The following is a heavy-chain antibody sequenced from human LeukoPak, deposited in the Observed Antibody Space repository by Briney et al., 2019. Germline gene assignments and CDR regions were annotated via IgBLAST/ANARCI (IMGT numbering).Heavy chain of an antibody. Sequence: GGSLRLSCAASGFTFSSYSINWVRQAPGKGLEWVSSISSGSTYIYYADSVRGRFTVSRDNSKNTLYLQMNSLRAEDTAVYYCAKDQLNYFDYWGQGTLVTVSS. CDR2: ISSGSTYI. D-gene: IGHD1-1*01. CDR1: GFTFSSYS. J-gene: IGHJ4*02. CDR3: AKDQLNYFDY. V-gene: IGHV3-21*04.